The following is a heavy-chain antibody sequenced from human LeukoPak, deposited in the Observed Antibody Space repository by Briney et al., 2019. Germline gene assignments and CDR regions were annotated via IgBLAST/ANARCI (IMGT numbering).Heavy chain of an antibody. CDR1: GFPFRRYS. CDR3: ARSSSASGANAFDI. J-gene: IGHJ3*02. V-gene: IGHV3-21*01. CDR2: MSSNSSYI. D-gene: IGHD2-2*01. Sequence: NTGGPLRLLCAASGFPFRRYSVNGVRQARGKALEGVSYMSSNSSYIYYADSVKGRFTISRDNAKNSLYLQMNSLRAEDTAVYYCARSSSASGANAFDIWGQGTIVTVSS.